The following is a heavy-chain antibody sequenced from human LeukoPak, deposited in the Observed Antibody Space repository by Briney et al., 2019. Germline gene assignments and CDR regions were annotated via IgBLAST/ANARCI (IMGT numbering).Heavy chain of an antibody. V-gene: IGHV4-59*11. CDR2: ISYSGST. D-gene: IGHD2-15*01. CDR1: GVSIVMHY. J-gene: IGHJ4*02. Sequence: RLSETLSLTCTVSGVSIVMHYWIWIRQPPGKGLEWIGHISYSGSTNYNPSLKSRVTISVDTSKNQVSLRLSSVTAADTAVYYCPRDGVGDEGWDYWGQGTLVTVSS. CDR3: PRDGVGDEGWDY.